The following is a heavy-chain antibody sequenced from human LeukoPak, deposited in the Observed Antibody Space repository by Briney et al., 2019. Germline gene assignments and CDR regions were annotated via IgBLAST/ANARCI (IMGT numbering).Heavy chain of an antibody. CDR2: ISGSGGST. V-gene: IGHV3-23*01. Sequence: GGSLRLSCAASGFTFSSYAMSWVRQAPGKGLEWVSAISGSGGSTYYADSVKGRFTISRDNSKNTLYLQMNSLRAEDTAVYYCAKITLYYYDSSGYGRWGQGTMVTVSS. D-gene: IGHD3-22*01. CDR3: AKITLYYYDSSGYGR. CDR1: GFTFSSYA. J-gene: IGHJ3*01.